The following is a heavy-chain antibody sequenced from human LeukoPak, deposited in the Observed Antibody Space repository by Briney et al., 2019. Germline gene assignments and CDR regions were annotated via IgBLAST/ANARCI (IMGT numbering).Heavy chain of an antibody. Sequence: PSETLSLTCTVSGGSISSSSYYWGWIRQPPGKGLEWIGSIYYSGSTYYNPSLKSRVTISVDTSKNQFSLKLSSVTAADTAVYYCASYQLLLIYAFDIWGQGTMVTVSS. CDR1: GGSISSSSYY. V-gene: IGHV4-39*01. J-gene: IGHJ3*02. CDR2: IYYSGST. CDR3: ASYQLLLIYAFDI. D-gene: IGHD2-2*01.